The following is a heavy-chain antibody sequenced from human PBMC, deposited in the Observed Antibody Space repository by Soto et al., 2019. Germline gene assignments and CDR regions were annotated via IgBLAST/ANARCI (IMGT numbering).Heavy chain of an antibody. V-gene: IGHV4-39*07. CDR2: IYYSGST. CDR3: ARDGAAAGPGGENWFDP. J-gene: IGHJ5*02. CDR1: GGSISSSSYY. D-gene: IGHD6-13*01. Sequence: SETLSLTCTVSGGSISSSSYYWGWIRQPPGKGLEWIGYIYYSGSTYYNPSLKSRVTISVDTSKNQFSLKLSSVTAADTAVYYCARDGAAAGPGGENWFDPWGQGTLVTVSS.